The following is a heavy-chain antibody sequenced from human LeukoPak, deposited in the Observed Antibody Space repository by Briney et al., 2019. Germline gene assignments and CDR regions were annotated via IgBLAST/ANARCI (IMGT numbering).Heavy chain of an antibody. D-gene: IGHD6-13*01. CDR1: GFTFSSYG. J-gene: IGHJ4*02. CDR3: AKGRRVGSLIAADY. Sequence: GGSPRLYCAASGFTFSSYGMHWVRQAPGKGLEWVAVISYDGSNKYYADSVKGRFTISRDNSKNTLYLQMNSLRAEDTAVYYWAKGRRVGSLIAADYWGQGTLVTVSS. V-gene: IGHV3-30*18. CDR2: ISYDGSNK.